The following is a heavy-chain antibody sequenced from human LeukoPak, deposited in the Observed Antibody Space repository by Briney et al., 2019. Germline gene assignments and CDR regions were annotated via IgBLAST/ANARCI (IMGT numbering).Heavy chain of an antibody. CDR2: INHSGST. V-gene: IGHV4-34*01. CDR1: GGSFSGYY. D-gene: IGHD6-19*01. CDR3: AREAAGYSSGWSP. J-gene: IGHJ5*02. Sequence: SETLSLTCAVYGGSFSGYYWSWIRQPPGKGLEWIGEINHSGSTNYNPSLKSRVTISVDTSKNQFSLKLSSVTAADTAVYYCAREAAGYSSGWSPWGQGTLVTVSS.